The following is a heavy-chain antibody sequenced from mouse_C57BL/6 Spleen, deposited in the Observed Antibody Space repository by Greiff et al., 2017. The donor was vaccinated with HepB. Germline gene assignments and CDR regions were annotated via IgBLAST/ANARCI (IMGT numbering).Heavy chain of an antibody. CDR1: GYTFTDYE. CDR3: TRERAAQATSAMDY. Sequence: QVQLQQSGAELVRPGASVTLSCKASGYTFTDYELHWVKQTPVHGLEWIGAIDPETGGTAYNQKFKGKAILTADKSSSTAYMELRSLTSEDSAVYYCTRERAAQATSAMDYWGQGTSVTVSS. CDR2: IDPETGGT. J-gene: IGHJ4*01. D-gene: IGHD3-2*02. V-gene: IGHV1-15*01.